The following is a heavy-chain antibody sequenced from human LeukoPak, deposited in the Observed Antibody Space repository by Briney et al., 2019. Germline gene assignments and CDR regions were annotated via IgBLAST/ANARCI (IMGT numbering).Heavy chain of an antibody. V-gene: IGHV3-33*01. CDR3: ARGDYAYYGMDV. CDR2: IWYDGSNK. CDR1: GFTFSSYG. J-gene: IGHJ6*02. Sequence: PGGSLRLSCAASGFTFSSYGMHWVRQAPGKGLEWVAVIWYDGSNKYYADSVKGRFTISRDNSKNTLYLQMNGLRAEDTAVYYCARGDYAYYGMDVWGQGTTVTVSS.